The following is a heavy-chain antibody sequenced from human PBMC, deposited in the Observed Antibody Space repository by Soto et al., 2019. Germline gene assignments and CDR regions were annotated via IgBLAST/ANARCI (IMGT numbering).Heavy chain of an antibody. J-gene: IGHJ4*02. CDR1: GGTISSYA. CDR2: IIPIFGTA. Sequence: GASVKGSCKTAGGTISSYAISWWRQAPGQGLEWMGGIIPIFGTANYAQKFQGRVTITADESPSTAYMELSSLRSEDTAVYYCARDNDYGDYRTFDYWGQGTLVTVSS. CDR3: ARDNDYGDYRTFDY. V-gene: IGHV1-69*13. D-gene: IGHD4-17*01.